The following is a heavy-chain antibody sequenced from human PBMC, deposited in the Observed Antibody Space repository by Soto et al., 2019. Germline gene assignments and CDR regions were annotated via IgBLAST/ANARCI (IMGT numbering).Heavy chain of an antibody. Sequence: SLRLSCAASGFTFSSYAMSWVRQAPGKGLEWVSAISGSGGSTYYADSVKGRFTISRDNSKNTLYLQMNSLRAEDTAVYYCASITMIVVVTYDAFDIWGQGTMVTVSS. V-gene: IGHV3-23*01. J-gene: IGHJ3*02. CDR3: ASITMIVVVTYDAFDI. D-gene: IGHD3-22*01. CDR2: ISGSGGST. CDR1: GFTFSSYA.